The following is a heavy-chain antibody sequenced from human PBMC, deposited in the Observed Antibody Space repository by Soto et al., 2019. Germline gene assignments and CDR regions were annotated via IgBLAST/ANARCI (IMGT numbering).Heavy chain of an antibody. Sequence: ASVKVSCKASGYTFTSYGISWVRQAPGQGLEWMGWISAYNGNTNYAQKLQGRVTMTTDTSTSTAYMELRSLRSDDTAVYYCAIDGGYGTYYYYGMDVWGQGTTVTVSS. CDR2: ISAYNGNT. J-gene: IGHJ6*02. CDR1: GYTFTSYG. V-gene: IGHV1-18*01. CDR3: AIDGGYGTYYYYGMDV. D-gene: IGHD5-12*01.